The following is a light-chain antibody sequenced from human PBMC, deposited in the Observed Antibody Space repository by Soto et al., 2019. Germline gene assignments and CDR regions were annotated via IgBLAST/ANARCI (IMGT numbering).Light chain of an antibody. J-gene: IGKJ1*01. V-gene: IGKV1-5*03. CDR1: QSISTW. CDR3: QQYSGYPGT. CDR2: KAS. Sequence: DIQMTQSPSTLSASVGDRVTITCRASQSISTWLAWYQQKPQKAPNLLISKASTLESGIPSRFSGSGSGTEFTHTISSLQPDDFATYYCQQYSGYPGTFGQGTKVEVK.